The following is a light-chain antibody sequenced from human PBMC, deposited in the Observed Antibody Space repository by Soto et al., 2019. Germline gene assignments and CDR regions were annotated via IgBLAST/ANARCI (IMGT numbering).Light chain of an antibody. CDR2: DAS. J-gene: IGKJ4*01. CDR3: QQYNECPALT. V-gene: IGKV3-15*01. CDR1: QSINNN. Sequence: EIVMTQSPATLSVSPGERATLSCRASQSINNNLVWYQQKPGQAPSLLIYDASTRATGISARFSGSGSGTEFTLTISSLQSEDFAVYHCQQYNECPALTFGGGTKVAIK.